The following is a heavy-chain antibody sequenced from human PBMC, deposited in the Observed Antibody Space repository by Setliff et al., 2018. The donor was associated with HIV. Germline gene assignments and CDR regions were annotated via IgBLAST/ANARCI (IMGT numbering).Heavy chain of an antibody. Sequence: ASVKVSCKASGYIFTRSGFNWVRQAPGQGLEWIGCISAYNGNTYSAQKFQGRVTMTTDSSTSTAYMELRSLRSDDTAMYYCARRLYYYGSGSYYFDYWGQGTLVTVSS. CDR3: ARRLYYYGSGSYYFDY. D-gene: IGHD3-10*01. CDR1: GYIFTRSG. V-gene: IGHV1-18*01. CDR2: ISAYNGNT. J-gene: IGHJ4*02.